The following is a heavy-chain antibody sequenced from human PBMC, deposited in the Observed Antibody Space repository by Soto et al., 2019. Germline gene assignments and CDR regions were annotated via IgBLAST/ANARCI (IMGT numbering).Heavy chain of an antibody. CDR1: GFTFRGFT. J-gene: IGHJ5*02. D-gene: IGHD6-13*01. Sequence: GGSLRLSCAASGFTFRGFTMNWVRQSPGKGLEWVSTISSNSAYIYYTDALRGRFTISRDNAKNSLHLQMNSLRAEDTAVYYCTRDASRDSSARGWFDPWGPGTLVTVSS. CDR3: TRDASRDSSARGWFDP. CDR2: ISSNSAYI. V-gene: IGHV3-21*01.